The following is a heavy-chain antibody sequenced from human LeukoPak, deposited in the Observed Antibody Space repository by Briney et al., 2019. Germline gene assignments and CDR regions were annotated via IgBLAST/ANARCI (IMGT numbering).Heavy chain of an antibody. CDR2: IWHDGGKR. J-gene: IGHJ5*02. V-gene: IGHV3-33*01. Sequence: GSLRLSCAASGFTFSYYGMQWVRQAPGKGLEWVALIWHDGGKRYYADSVKGRFTISRDNSKNTLYLQMTTLRAEDTAVYYCARDADTSEFFSWLDLWGQGTLVTVSS. CDR1: GFTFSYYG. CDR3: ARDADTSEFFSWLDL. D-gene: IGHD3-22*01.